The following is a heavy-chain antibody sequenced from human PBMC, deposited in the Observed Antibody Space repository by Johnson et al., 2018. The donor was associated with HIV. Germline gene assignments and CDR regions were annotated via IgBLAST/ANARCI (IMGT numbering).Heavy chain of an antibody. V-gene: IGHV3-30*03. CDR2: ISYDGSYK. J-gene: IGHJ3*02. D-gene: IGHD1-7*01. CDR3: ARARDWNYGDI. CDR1: GFTFSSYG. Sequence: QVQLVESGGGVVQPGRSLRLSCAASGFTFSSYGMHWVRQAPGKGLEWVAVISYDGSYKYYGDSVKGRFTISRDNSKNTLYMQMNSLRAEDTAVYYCARARDWNYGDIWGQGTMVTVSS.